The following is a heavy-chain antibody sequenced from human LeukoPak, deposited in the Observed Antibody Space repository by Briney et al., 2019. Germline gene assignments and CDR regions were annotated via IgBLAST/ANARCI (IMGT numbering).Heavy chain of an antibody. V-gene: IGHV4-39*01. D-gene: IGHD3-10*01. Sequence: PSETLSLTCTVSGGSVSSHRYYWGWLRQPPGKGLEWIGSVYYSGSTYYDPSLKSRVVISVDTSKNQFSLKLSSVTAADTAVYYCARPTGNVLLWFGEPDNWFDPWGQGTLVTVSS. CDR3: ARPTGNVLLWFGEPDNWFDP. CDR2: VYYSGST. J-gene: IGHJ5*02. CDR1: GGSVSSHRYY.